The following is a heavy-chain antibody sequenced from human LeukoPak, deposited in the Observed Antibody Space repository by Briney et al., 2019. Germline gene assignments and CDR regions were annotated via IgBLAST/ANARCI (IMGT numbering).Heavy chain of an antibody. D-gene: IGHD6-13*01. CDR2: ISSSSSYI. CDR1: GFTFSSYS. CDR3: ARDMRKSSGWYPHY. J-gene: IGHJ4*02. Sequence: PGGSLRLSCAASGFTFSSYSMNWVRQAPGKGLEWVSSISSSSSYIYYADSVKGRFTISRDNAKNSLYLQMNSLRAEDTAVYYCARDMRKSSGWYPHYWGQGTLVTVSS. V-gene: IGHV3-21*01.